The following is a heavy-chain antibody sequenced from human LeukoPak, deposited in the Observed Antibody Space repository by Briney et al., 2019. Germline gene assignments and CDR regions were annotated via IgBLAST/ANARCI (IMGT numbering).Heavy chain of an antibody. J-gene: IGHJ4*02. CDR1: GYTFTSYD. D-gene: IGHD1-20*01. CDR3: ARGTNWKKRFDY. CDR2: MSPNSGNT. V-gene: IGHV1-8*01. Sequence: GASVKVSCKASGYTFTSYDINWVRQATGQGLEWMGWMSPNSGNTGYAQKFQGRVTMTRNTSISTAYMELSSLRSEDTAVYYCARGTNWKKRFDYWGQGTLVTVSS.